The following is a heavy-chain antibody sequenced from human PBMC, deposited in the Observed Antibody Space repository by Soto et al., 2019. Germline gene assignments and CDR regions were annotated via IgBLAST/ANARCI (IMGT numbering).Heavy chain of an antibody. Sequence: VQLLESGGHWVQPGGSLRLSCSASGFTLSSYAMSWVRQAPGKGLEWVSSISAGGDMTYNSDSVRGRFTISRDNSNNALFLQMHNLRIEDTALYYCARGDRGGSGSPASYYYSGWDVWGQGATVIVS. V-gene: IGHV3-23*01. CDR3: ARGDRGGSGSPASYYYSGWDV. J-gene: IGHJ6*02. CDR1: GFTLSSYA. D-gene: IGHD3-10*01. CDR2: ISAGGDMT.